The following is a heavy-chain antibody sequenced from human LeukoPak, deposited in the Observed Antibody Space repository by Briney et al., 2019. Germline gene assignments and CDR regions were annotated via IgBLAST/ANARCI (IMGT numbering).Heavy chain of an antibody. CDR2: IYSKTDGGTA. CDR1: GFTFNNAW. Sequence: GGSLRLSCAASGFTFNNAWMNWVRQAPGKGLEWVGRIYSKTDGGTADYAAPVKGRFTISSDDSKNTLWLQMNSLKTEDTAVYYCTTGFFGVVNDAFDIWGQGTMVIVSS. D-gene: IGHD3-3*01. J-gene: IGHJ3*02. CDR3: TTGFFGVVNDAFDI. V-gene: IGHV3-15*01.